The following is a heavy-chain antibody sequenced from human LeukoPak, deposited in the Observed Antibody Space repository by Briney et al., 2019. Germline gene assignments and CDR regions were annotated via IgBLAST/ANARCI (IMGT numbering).Heavy chain of an antibody. CDR2: IYSDGRT. V-gene: IGHV3-53*01. CDR3: AREEGAAVTRTLDY. CDR1: GFSVSSNY. J-gene: IGHJ4*02. Sequence: PGGSLRLSCAVSGFSVSSNYMSWVRQAPGKGLEWVSVIYSDGRTYYADSVKSRFTISRDNAKNSLYLQMNSLRAEDTAVYYCAREEGAAVTRTLDYWGQGTLVTVSS. D-gene: IGHD6-13*01.